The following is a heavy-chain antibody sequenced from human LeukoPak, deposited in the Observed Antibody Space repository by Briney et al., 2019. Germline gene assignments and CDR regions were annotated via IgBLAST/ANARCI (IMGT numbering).Heavy chain of an antibody. J-gene: IGHJ4*02. CDR2: ISGSGGST. CDR3: AKALSRVRTEGIDY. Sequence: GGSLRLSCAASGFTFSSYAMSWVRQAPGKGLEWVSAISGSGGSTYYADSVKGRFTISRDNSKNTLYLQMNGLRAEDTAVYYCAKALSRVRTEGIDYWGQGTLVTVSS. D-gene: IGHD3-10*01. CDR1: GFTFSSYA. V-gene: IGHV3-23*01.